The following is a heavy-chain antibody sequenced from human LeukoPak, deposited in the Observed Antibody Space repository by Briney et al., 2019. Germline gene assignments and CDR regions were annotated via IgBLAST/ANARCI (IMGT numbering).Heavy chain of an antibody. D-gene: IGHD1-26*01. CDR1: GFTFDDYG. CDR2: INWNGGST. J-gene: IGHJ6*02. Sequence: TGGSLRLSCAASGFTFDDYGMRWVRQAPGKGLEWVSGINWNGGSTGYADPVKGRFTISRDNAKNSLYLQMNSLRAEDTALYHCARAPVSGSYYVQYYYYGMDVWGQGTTVTVSS. V-gene: IGHV3-20*01. CDR3: ARAPVSGSYYVQYYYYGMDV.